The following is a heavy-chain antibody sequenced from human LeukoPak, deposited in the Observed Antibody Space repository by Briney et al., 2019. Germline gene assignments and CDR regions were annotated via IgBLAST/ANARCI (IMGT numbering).Heavy chain of an antibody. V-gene: IGHV4-59*01. CDR1: GGSISSYY. CDR2: IYYSGST. J-gene: IGHJ5*02. D-gene: IGHD3-3*01. Sequence: SETLSLTCTVSGGSISSYYWSWIRQPPGKGLEWIGYIYYSGSTNYNPSLKSRVTISVDTSKNQFSLKLSSVTAADTAVYYCARYEGWFDPWGQGTLVTVSS. CDR3: ARYEGWFDP.